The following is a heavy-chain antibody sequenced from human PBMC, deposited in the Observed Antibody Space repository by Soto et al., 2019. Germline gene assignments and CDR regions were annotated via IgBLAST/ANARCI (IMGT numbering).Heavy chain of an antibody. CDR1: GGSISSGAYY. D-gene: IGHD2-15*01. Sequence: QVQLQESGPGLVKPSQTLSLTCSVSGGSISSGAYYWSWIRQHPGKGLEWIGYINYSGSTYYNPSLTSRLSMSVDTSKNQFSLRLSSLTAADTAVYYCARGSRSWNDPWGQGILVTVSS. V-gene: IGHV4-31*03. J-gene: IGHJ5*02. CDR2: INYSGST. CDR3: ARGSRSWNDP.